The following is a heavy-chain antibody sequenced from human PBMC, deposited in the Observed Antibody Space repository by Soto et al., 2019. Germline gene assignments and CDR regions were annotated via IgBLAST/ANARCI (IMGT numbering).Heavy chain of an antibody. CDR2: LSVDGTCT. CDR3: ATEDESSGHAGTFHH. CDR1: GFTFSTYV. V-gene: IGHV3-30-3*01. D-gene: IGHD3-22*01. Sequence: QVQLVESGGGVVQPGRSLRLSCTASGFTFSTYVMHWVRQAPGEGLEWVAGLSVDGTCTHYPESVKCRFTISRDNSKNTLYLQMDSLPAEETAVYYCATEDESSGHAGTFHHWGQGTLVIVS. J-gene: IGHJ1*01.